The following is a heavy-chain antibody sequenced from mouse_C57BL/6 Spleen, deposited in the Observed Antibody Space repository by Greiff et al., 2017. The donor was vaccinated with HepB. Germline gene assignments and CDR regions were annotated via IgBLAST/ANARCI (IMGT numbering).Heavy chain of an antibody. CDR1: GFTFSSYA. V-gene: IGHV5-4*01. CDR2: ISDGGSYT. CDR3: ARDYYYGSRYFDV. Sequence: EVQLVESGGGLVKPGGSLKLSCAASGFTFSSYAMSWVRQTPEKRLEWVATISDGGSYTYYPDNVKGRFTISRDNAKNNLYLQMSHLKSEDTAMYYCARDYYYGSRYFDVWGTGTTVTVSS. D-gene: IGHD1-1*01. J-gene: IGHJ1*03.